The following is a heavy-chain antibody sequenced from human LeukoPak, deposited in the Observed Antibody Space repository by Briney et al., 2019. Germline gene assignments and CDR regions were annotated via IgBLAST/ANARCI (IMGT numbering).Heavy chain of an antibody. CDR3: ARDACVVSPSCYAEDYYYGMDV. J-gene: IGHJ6*02. CDR1: GYTFTNFA. CDR2: INVGNDDT. D-gene: IGHD2-2*01. V-gene: IGHV1-3*01. Sequence: ASVKVSCKASGYTFTNFAMHWVRQAPGQRLEWMGWINVGNDDTKYSQMFQGRVTITRDTSASTAYMELSNLRSEDTAVYYCARDACVVSPSCYAEDYYYGMDVWGQGTTVTVSS.